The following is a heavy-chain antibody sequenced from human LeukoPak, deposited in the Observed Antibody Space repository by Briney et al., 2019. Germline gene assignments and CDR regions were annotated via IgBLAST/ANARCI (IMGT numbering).Heavy chain of an antibody. CDR1: GGSISSYY. V-gene: IGHV4-59*01. CDR3: ARGVEKFAYSSSWPYFDY. CDR2: IYYSGST. D-gene: IGHD6-13*01. Sequence: SETLSLTCTVSGGSISSYYWSWIRQPPGKGLEWIGYIYYSGSTNYNPSLKSRVTISVDTSKNQFSLKLSSVTAADTAVYYCARGVEKFAYSSSWPYFDYWGQGTLVTVSS. J-gene: IGHJ4*02.